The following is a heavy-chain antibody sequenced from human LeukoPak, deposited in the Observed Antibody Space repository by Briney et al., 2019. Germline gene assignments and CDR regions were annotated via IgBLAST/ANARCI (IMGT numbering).Heavy chain of an antibody. CDR3: ANSIAADDWYFDL. CDR1: GFTFSSYG. J-gene: IGHJ2*01. D-gene: IGHD6-13*01. Sequence: SGRSLRLSCAASGFTFSSYGMHWVRQAPGKGLEWVAVIWYDGSNKYYADSVKGRFTISRDNSKNTLYLQMNSLRAEDTAVYYCANSIAADDWYFDLWGRGTLVTVSS. V-gene: IGHV3-33*06. CDR2: IWYDGSNK.